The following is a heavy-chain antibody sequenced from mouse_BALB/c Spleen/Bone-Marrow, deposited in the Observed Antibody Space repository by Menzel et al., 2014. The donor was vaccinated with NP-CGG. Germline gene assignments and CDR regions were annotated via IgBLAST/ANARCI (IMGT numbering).Heavy chain of an antibody. J-gene: IGHJ3*01. CDR1: GFTFSDYY. CDR2: ISDGGTHT. Sequence: EVKLVESGGGLVKPGGSLKLSWAASGFTFSDYYIYWVRQTPEKRLEWVATISDGGTHTYYPDTVKGRFTISRDNAKNNLYLQMNGLKSEDTAMYYCVRDGDYRYACFTYWGQGTLVTVSA. CDR3: VRDGDYRYACFTY. D-gene: IGHD2-14*01. V-gene: IGHV5-4*02.